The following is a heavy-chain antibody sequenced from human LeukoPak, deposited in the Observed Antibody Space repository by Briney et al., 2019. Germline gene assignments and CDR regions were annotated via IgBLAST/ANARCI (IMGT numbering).Heavy chain of an antibody. CDR1: GFTFSSYG. CDR3: ARGRGLTIFGVISWFDP. Sequence: SCKASGFTFSSYGMHWVRQAPGKGLEWVAFIRYDGSGKYYGDSVKGRFTISRDISKNTLHLQMNSLRAEDTAVYYCARGRGLTIFGVISWFDPWGQGTLVTVSS. D-gene: IGHD3-3*01. V-gene: IGHV3-30*02. CDR2: IRYDGSGK. J-gene: IGHJ5*02.